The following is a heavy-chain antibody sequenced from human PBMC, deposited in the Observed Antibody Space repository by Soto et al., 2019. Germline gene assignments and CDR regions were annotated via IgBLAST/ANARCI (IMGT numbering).Heavy chain of an antibody. CDR2: ISAYNGNT. J-gene: IGHJ4*02. D-gene: IGHD6-13*01. CDR1: GYTFTSYG. Sequence: ASVKVSCKASGYTFTSYGTSWVRQAPGQGLEWMGWISAYNGNTNYAQKLQGRVTMTTDTSTSTAYMELRSLRSDDTVVYYCARDRGIRQQLGYWGQGTLVTVSS. CDR3: ARDRGIRQQLGY. V-gene: IGHV1-18*01.